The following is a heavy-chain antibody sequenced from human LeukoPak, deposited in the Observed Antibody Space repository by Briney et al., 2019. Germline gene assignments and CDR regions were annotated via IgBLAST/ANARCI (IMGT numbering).Heavy chain of an antibody. Sequence: ASVKVSCKASGGTFSSYAISWVRQAPGQGLEWMGWINPKSGATKYVRNFQGRVTMTRDSSISTVYMDLSGLTSDDTAVYFCARDRGYNYGIDYWGQGTMVIVTS. V-gene: IGHV1-2*02. J-gene: IGHJ4*02. CDR2: INPKSGAT. CDR3: ARDRGYNYGIDY. CDR1: GGTFSSYA. D-gene: IGHD5-18*01.